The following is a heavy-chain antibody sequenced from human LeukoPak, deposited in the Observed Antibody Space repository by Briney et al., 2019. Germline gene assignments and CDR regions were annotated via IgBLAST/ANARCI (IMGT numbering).Heavy chain of an antibody. D-gene: IGHD1-20*01. Sequence: PGGSLRLSCAASGFTVSSNYMSWVRQAPGKGLEWVSVIYSGGTIYYADSVKGRFTISRDNAKNSLYLQMNSLRAEDTAVYYCARDSQYNWNAFDYWGQGTLVTVSS. CDR2: IYSGGTI. CDR1: GFTVSSNY. J-gene: IGHJ4*02. V-gene: IGHV3-53*01. CDR3: ARDSQYNWNAFDY.